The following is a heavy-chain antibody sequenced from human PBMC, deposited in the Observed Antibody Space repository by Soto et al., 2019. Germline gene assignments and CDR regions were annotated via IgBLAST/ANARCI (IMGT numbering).Heavy chain of an antibody. CDR2: INPNTGGP. D-gene: IGHD3-22*01. V-gene: IGHV1-2*02. Sequence: GASVKVSCKASGYTFIDYYLHWVRQAPGQGPEWMGWINPNTGGPMFAQKFQGRGTMTRDTSKNQFSLKLSSVTAADTAVYYCARGGDYYDSSGYYYYFDYWGQGTLVTVSS. CDR1: GYTFIDYY. J-gene: IGHJ4*02. CDR3: ARGGDYYDSSGYYYYFDY.